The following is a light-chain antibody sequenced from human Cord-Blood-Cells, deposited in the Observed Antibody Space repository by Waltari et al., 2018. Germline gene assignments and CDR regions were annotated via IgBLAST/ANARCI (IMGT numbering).Light chain of an antibody. CDR2: EVS. V-gene: IGLV2-8*01. CDR1: SSDVGGYNY. J-gene: IGLJ3*02. Sequence: QSALTQPPSASGSPGQSVTISCTGTSSDVGGYNYVSWYQQHPGKAPKLMIYEVSKRPSGGPDRFSGSKSVNTASRTVSGLQAEDEADYYCSSYAGSNKLVFGGGTKLTVL. CDR3: SSYAGSNKLV.